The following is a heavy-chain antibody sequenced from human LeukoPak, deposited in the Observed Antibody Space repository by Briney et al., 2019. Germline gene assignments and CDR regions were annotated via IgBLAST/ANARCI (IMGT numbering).Heavy chain of an antibody. CDR1: GGSISSSSYY. CDR3: ARQRKWYSSSWPHFDY. CDR2: IYYSGST. D-gene: IGHD6-13*01. V-gene: IGHV4-39*01. Sequence: SETLSLTCTVSGGSISSSSYYWGWIRQPPGKGLEWIGSIYYSGSTYYNPSLKSRVTISVDTSKNQFSLKLSSVTAADTAVYYCARQRKWYSSSWPHFDYWGQGTLVTVSS. J-gene: IGHJ4*02.